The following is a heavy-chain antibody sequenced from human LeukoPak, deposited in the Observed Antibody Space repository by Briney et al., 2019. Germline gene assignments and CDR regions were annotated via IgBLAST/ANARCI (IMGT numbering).Heavy chain of an antibody. CDR3: AKSGSYHSFDI. CDR2: ISGSGDST. Sequence: GGSLRLSCAASGFTFSSYAMSWVRQAPGKGLEWVSAISGSGDSTYYADSVKGRFTISRDNSKNTLYLQMNNLRAEDTAVYYCAKSGSYHSFDIWGQGTMVTTSS. V-gene: IGHV3-23*01. CDR1: GFTFSSYA. J-gene: IGHJ3*02. D-gene: IGHD1-26*01.